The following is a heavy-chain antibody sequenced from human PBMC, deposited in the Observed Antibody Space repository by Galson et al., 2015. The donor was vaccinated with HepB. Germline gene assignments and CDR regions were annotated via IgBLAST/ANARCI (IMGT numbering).Heavy chain of an antibody. V-gene: IGHV3-30*18. CDR1: GFNFNRYG. D-gene: IGHD6-6*01. Sequence: SLRLSCAASGFNFNRYGMHWARQAPGKGLEWVAVISYDGKRRNYGDSAKGRFIISRDNSRNTLSIEMNLLRVEDTAVYYCAKGDVAYSSSSGGFHYWGQGTLVAVS. CDR3: AKGDVAYSSSSGGFHY. CDR2: ISYDGKRR. J-gene: IGHJ4*02.